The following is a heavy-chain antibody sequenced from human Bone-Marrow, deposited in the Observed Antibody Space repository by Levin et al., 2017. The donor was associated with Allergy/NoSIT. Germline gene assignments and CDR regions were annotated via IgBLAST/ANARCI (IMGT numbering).Heavy chain of an antibody. D-gene: IGHD6-13*01. V-gene: IGHV3-33*01. Sequence: AGGSLRLSCEGSGFTFSNFGMHWVRQTPGKGLEWVALIWHDGSKQYYGDSVKGRFTISRDNSKNTYYLQMSSLRAEDPALDFCDRDQLTCHYDESGFQQQERNFDRRGRGALVAVSS. J-gene: IGHJ2*01. CDR1: GFTFSNFG. CDR3: DRDQLTCHYDESGFQQQERNFDR. CDR2: IWHDGSKQ.